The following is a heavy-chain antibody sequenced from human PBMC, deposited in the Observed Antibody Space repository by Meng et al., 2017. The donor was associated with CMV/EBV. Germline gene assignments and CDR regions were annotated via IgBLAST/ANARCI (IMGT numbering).Heavy chain of an antibody. V-gene: IGHV1-69*04. Sequence: SVKVSCKASGGTFSSYTISWVRQAPGQGLEWMGRIIPILGIANYAQKFQGRVTITADKSTSTAYMELSSLRSEDTAVYYCAREGYDFWSGSPPRGWFDPWGQGTLVTVSS. CDR1: GGTFSSYT. J-gene: IGHJ5*02. CDR2: IIPILGIA. D-gene: IGHD3-3*01. CDR3: AREGYDFWSGSPPRGWFDP.